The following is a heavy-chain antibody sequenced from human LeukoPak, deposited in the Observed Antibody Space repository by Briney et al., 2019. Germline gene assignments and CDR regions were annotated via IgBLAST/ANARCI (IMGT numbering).Heavy chain of an antibody. J-gene: IGHJ4*02. CDR3: AKGETWDY. Sequence: GSLRLPCAASGFTFSSYGMHWVRQAPGKGLEWVAVISYDGSNKYYADSVKGRFTISRDNSKNTLYLQMNSLRAEDTAVYYCAKGETWDYWGQGTLVTVSS. CDR1: GFTFSSYG. V-gene: IGHV3-30*18. CDR2: ISYDGSNK.